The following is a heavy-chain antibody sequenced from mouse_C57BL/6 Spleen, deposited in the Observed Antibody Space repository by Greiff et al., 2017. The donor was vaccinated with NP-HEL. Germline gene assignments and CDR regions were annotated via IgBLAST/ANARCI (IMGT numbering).Heavy chain of an antibody. V-gene: IGHV2-9-1*01. CDR2: IWTGGGT. D-gene: IGHD2-2*01. CDR3: ARFPIYYGYDYYAMDY. J-gene: IGHJ4*01. CDR1: GFSLTSYA. Sequence: VQRVESGPGLVAPSQSLSITCTVSGFSLTSYAISWVRQPPGKGLEWLGVIWTGGGTNYNSALKSRLSISKDNSKSQVFLKMNSLQTDDTARYYCARFPIYYGYDYYAMDYWGQGTSVTVSS.